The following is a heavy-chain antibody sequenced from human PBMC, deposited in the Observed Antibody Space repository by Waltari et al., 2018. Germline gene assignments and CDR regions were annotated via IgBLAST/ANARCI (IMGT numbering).Heavy chain of an antibody. CDR1: GDSMTNYY. V-gene: IGHV4-59*01. Sequence: QVQLQESGPGLVKPSEPLSLTCSASGDSMTNYYWTWIRPSPGKGLEWIGYIYYSGSTNYNPSLESRVTISIKPSKNQFALKLSSVTAADTAVYYCAGSGGNGDYDRWGQGTQVTVSS. D-gene: IGHD4-17*01. CDR3: AGSGGNGDYDR. CDR2: IYYSGST. J-gene: IGHJ5*02.